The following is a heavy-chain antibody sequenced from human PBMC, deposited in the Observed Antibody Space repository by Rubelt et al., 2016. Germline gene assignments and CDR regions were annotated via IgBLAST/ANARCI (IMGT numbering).Heavy chain of an antibody. V-gene: IGHV3-33*06. J-gene: IGHJ6*02. CDR3: AKEDDV. Sequence: SSYGMHWVRQAPGKGLEWVAVIWYDGSNKYYADSVKGRFTISRDNSKNTLYLQMNSLRAEDTAVYYCAKEDDVWGQGTTVTVSS. CDR1: SSYG. CDR2: IWYDGSNK.